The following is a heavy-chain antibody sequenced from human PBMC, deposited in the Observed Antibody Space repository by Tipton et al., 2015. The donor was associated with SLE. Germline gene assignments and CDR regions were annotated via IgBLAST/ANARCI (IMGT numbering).Heavy chain of an antibody. Sequence: SLRLSCAVSGDSIISNNYWSWVRQPPGKGPEWIGEMWHIGTTNYNPSLSDRVPISIDKSKNQFSLKVYSVTAADTAVYYCARGYDFWSGSLPGYWGQGTLVTVSS. V-gene: IGHV4-4*02. CDR2: MWHIGTT. D-gene: IGHD3-3*01. CDR3: ARGYDFWSGSLPGY. J-gene: IGHJ4*02. CDR1: GDSIISNNY.